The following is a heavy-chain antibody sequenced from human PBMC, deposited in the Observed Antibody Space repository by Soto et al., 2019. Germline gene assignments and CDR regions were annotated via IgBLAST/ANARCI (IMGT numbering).Heavy chain of an antibody. Sequence: GGSLRLSCAASGFIVTSNYMSWVRQAPGKGLEWVSVIYSDGTTNYAESVKGRFTISRDNSENTVFLQMSSLRAEDTAVYYCAKGGPGASSGLFESWGQGTLVTVSS. J-gene: IGHJ4*02. V-gene: IGHV3-53*01. D-gene: IGHD3-10*01. CDR1: GFIVTSNY. CDR3: AKGGPGASSGLFES. CDR2: IYSDGTT.